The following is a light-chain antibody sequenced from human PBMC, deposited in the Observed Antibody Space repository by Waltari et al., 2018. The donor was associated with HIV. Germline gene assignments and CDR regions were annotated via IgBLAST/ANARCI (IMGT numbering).Light chain of an antibody. Sequence: SYVLTQPTSVSVAPGKTARITCGGDNIGSKSVHWYQQKPGQDPVLVIYDGSDRPSGIPERFSGSNSGNTATLTISRVEAGDEADYYCQVWDSSSDLNWVFGGGTKLTVL. CDR3: QVWDSSSDLNWV. CDR1: NIGSKS. CDR2: DGS. V-gene: IGLV3-21*04. J-gene: IGLJ3*02.